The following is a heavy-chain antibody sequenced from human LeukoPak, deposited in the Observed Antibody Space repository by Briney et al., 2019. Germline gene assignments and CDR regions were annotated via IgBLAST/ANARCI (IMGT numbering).Heavy chain of an antibody. CDR2: IWYDGSNK. V-gene: IGHV3-33*01. CDR3: ARGDYGDDFYYYGMDV. J-gene: IGHJ6*02. Sequence: GGSLRLSCAASGFIFSNYGMHWVRQAPGKGLEWVAVIWYDGSNKYYTDSVKGRFTISRDNSKNTLHLQMNSLRAEDTAVYYCARGDYGDDFYYYGMDVWGQGTTVTVSS. CDR1: GFIFSNYG. D-gene: IGHD4-17*01.